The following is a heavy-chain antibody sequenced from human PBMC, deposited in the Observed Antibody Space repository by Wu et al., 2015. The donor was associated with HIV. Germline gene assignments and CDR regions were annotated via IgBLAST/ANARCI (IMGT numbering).Heavy chain of an antibody. J-gene: IGHJ4*02. CDR3: ARSQVAVAGTHFDY. CDR2: ISVSTGSS. CDR1: GYNFAAYG. D-gene: IGHD6-19*01. Sequence: QVQLVQSGAEVKKPGASVKVSCKAFGYNFAAYGVTWVRQAPGQGLQWIGWISVSTGSSNFAQDFRARVTLTRDTFTDTAFMELSRLRSDDTAVYYCARSQVAVAGTHFDYWGQGTLVTVSS. V-gene: IGHV1-18*01.